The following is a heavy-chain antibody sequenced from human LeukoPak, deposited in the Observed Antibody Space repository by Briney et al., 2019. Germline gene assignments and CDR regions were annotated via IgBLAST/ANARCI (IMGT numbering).Heavy chain of an antibody. Sequence: SETLSLTCAVYGGSLTDYYWAWIRQPPGKGLEWIGEIHHGGSTNYSPSLKSRVTISFDTSKNQFFLKLTSVTAADTAVYYCAREDWYFDLWGRGTLVTVSS. V-gene: IGHV4-34*01. J-gene: IGHJ2*01. CDR2: IHHGGST. CDR3: AREDWYFDL. CDR1: GGSLTDYY.